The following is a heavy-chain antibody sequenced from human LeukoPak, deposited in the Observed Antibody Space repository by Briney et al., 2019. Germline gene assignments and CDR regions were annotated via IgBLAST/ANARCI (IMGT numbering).Heavy chain of an antibody. CDR1: GFTFSSYG. J-gene: IGHJ4*02. Sequence: GRSLRLSCAASGFTFSSYGMHWVRQAPGKGLEWVAVISYDGSNKYYADSVKGRFTISRDNSKNTLYLQMNSLRAEDTAVYYCAKLWAAAGTDYWGQGTLVTVSS. D-gene: IGHD6-13*01. CDR2: ISYDGSNK. CDR3: AKLWAAAGTDY. V-gene: IGHV3-30*18.